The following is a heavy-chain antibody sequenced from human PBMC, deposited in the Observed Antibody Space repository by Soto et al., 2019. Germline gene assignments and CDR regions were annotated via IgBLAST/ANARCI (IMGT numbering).Heavy chain of an antibody. CDR1: GGSISSVGHY. CDR2: IYYSGST. D-gene: IGHD6-25*01. J-gene: IGHJ6*02. CDR3: ARESGGYDSSTRYGLDV. Sequence: LSLTCSVSGGSISSVGHYWTWIRQQPGKGLEWIGYIYYSGSTDYNPSLKSRVTISVDRSKNQFSLNLSSVTAADTAIYYCARESGGYDSSTRYGLDVWGQGTTVTVSS. V-gene: IGHV4-31*03.